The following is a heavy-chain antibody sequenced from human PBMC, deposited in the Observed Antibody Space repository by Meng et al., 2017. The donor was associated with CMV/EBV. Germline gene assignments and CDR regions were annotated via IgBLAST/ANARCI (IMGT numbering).Heavy chain of an antibody. D-gene: IGHD2-2*02. Sequence: SVKVSCKASGYTFTSYGISWVRQAPGQGLEWMGGIIPILGIANYAQKFQGRVTITADKSTSTAYMELSSLRSEDTAVYYCARGYSCSSTSCYTFVSNWGQGTLVTVSS. J-gene: IGHJ4*02. CDR3: ARGYSCSSTSCYTFVSN. CDR1: GYTFTSYG. V-gene: IGHV1-69*10. CDR2: IIPILGIA.